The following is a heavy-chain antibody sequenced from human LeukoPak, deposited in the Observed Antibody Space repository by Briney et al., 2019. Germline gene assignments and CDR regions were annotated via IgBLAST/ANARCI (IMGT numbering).Heavy chain of an antibody. CDR2: IYYSGST. CDR3: ARSLDYYYYYMDV. V-gene: IGHV4-39*07. Sequence: SETLSLTCTVSGDSISSSSYYWGWIRQPPGKGLEWIGSIYYSGSTNYNPSLKSRVTISVDTSKNQFSLKLSSVTAADTAVYYCARSLDYYYYYMDVWGKGTTVTVSS. J-gene: IGHJ6*03. CDR1: GDSISSSSYY.